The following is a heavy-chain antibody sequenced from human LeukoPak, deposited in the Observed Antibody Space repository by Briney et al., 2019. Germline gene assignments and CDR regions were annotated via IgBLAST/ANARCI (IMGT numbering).Heavy chain of an antibody. CDR1: GGSISSYY. V-gene: IGHV4-59*01. CDR2: IYYSGST. Sequence: SETLSLTCTVSGGSISSYYWSWIRQPPGKGLEWIGYIYYSGSTNYDPSLKSRVTISVDTSKNQFSLKLSSVTAADTAVYYCARAGRHFDYWGQGTLVTVSS. CDR3: ARAGRHFDY. D-gene: IGHD1-26*01. J-gene: IGHJ4*02.